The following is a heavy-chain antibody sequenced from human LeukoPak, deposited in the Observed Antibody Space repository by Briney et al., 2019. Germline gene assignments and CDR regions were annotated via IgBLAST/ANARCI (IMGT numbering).Heavy chain of an antibody. J-gene: IGHJ4*02. Sequence: SETLSLTCTVSGGSISSYYWSWIRQPPGKGLEWIGYIYYSGSTNYNPSLKSRVTISVDTSKNQFSLKLSSVTAADTAVYYCARDGGNYDILTGGFDYWGQGTLVTVSS. D-gene: IGHD3-9*01. V-gene: IGHV4-59*12. CDR2: IYYSGST. CDR3: ARDGGNYDILTGGFDY. CDR1: GGSISSYY.